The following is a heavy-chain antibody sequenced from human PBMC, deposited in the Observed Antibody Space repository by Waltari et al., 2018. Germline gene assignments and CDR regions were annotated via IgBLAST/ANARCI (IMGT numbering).Heavy chain of an antibody. Sequence: QLQLQESGPGLVKPSETLSLTCTVPGGSISSSSYYWGWIRQPPGKGLEWIGSIYHSGSTYYNPSLKSRVTISVDTSKNQFSLKLSSVTAADTAVYYCARGGYCSGGSCRSLGFFTYWGQGTLVTVSS. V-gene: IGHV4-39*07. CDR2: IYHSGST. CDR3: ARGGYCSGGSCRSLGFFTY. CDR1: GGSISSSSYY. J-gene: IGHJ4*02. D-gene: IGHD2-15*01.